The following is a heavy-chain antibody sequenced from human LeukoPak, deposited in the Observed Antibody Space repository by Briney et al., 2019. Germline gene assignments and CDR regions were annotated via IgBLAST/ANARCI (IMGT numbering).Heavy chain of an antibody. V-gene: IGHV4-38-2*02. D-gene: IGHD2-2*01. J-gene: IGHJ5*02. CDR2: IYYSGST. CDR1: GYSISSSYY. CDR3: ARVSHRGYCSSTSCQGWFDP. Sequence: SETLSLTCTVSGYSISSSYYWGWIRQPPGKGLEWIGSIYYSGSTYYNPSLKSRVTISVDTSKNQFSLKLSSVTAADTAVYYCARVSHRGYCSSTSCQGWFDPWGQGTLVTVSS.